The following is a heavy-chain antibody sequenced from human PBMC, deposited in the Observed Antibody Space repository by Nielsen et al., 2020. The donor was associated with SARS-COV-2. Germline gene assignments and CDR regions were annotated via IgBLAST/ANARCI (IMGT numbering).Heavy chain of an antibody. CDR3: ASLEQQLSLFQH. CDR2: IYYSGST. V-gene: IGHV4-59*01. D-gene: IGHD6-13*01. CDR1: GGSISSYY. Sequence: SETLSLTCTVSGGSISSYYWSWIRQPPGKGLEWIGYIYYSGSTNYNPSLKSRVTISVDTSKNQFSLKLSSVTAADTAVYYCASLEQQLSLFQHWGQGTLVTVSS. J-gene: IGHJ1*01.